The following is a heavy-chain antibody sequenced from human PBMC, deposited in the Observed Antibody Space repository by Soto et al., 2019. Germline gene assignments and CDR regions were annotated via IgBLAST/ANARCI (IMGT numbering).Heavy chain of an antibody. V-gene: IGHV1-69*13. CDR1: GGTFSSYA. D-gene: IGHD3-22*01. CDR3: ATKGFFYYDSSGYYSLDY. CDR2: IIPIFGTA. J-gene: IGHJ4*02. Sequence: GASVKVSCKASGGTFSSYAISWVRQAPGQGLEWMGGIIPIFGTANYAQKFQGRVTITADESTSTAYMELSSLRSEDTAVYYCATKGFFYYDSSGYYSLDYWGQGTLVTVSS.